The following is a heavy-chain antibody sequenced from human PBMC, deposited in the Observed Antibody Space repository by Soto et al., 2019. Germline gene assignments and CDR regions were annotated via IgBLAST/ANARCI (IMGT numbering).Heavy chain of an antibody. Sequence: QVQLVQSGSEVKMPGSSVKVSCKTSGGTFSRHAINWVRQAPGQGLEWMGVIIPLFGTTNYAQKFKRRVTLSADESSSTAYMELSSLTSADAALYYCARAAIHGSSWYFWFDTWGQGTLVTVSS. CDR1: GGTFSRHA. CDR3: ARAAIHGSSWYFWFDT. D-gene: IGHD6-13*01. J-gene: IGHJ5*02. V-gene: IGHV1-69*01. CDR2: IIPLFGTT.